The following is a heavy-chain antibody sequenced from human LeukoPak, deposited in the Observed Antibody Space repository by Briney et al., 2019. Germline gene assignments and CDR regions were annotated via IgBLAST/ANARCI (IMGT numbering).Heavy chain of an antibody. J-gene: IGHJ6*02. Sequence: PSQTLSLTCAVSGGSISSGGYSWSWIRQPPGKGLEWIGYIYHSGSTYYNPSLKSRVTISVDRSKNQFSLKLSSVTAADTAVYYCGRDRVTMVRGNYYYYGMDVWGQGTTVTVSS. CDR2: IYHSGST. V-gene: IGHV4-30-2*01. CDR1: GGSISSGGYS. CDR3: GRDRVTMVRGNYYYYGMDV. D-gene: IGHD3-10*01.